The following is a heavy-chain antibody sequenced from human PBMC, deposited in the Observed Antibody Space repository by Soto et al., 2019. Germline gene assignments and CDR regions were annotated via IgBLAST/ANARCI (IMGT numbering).Heavy chain of an antibody. Sequence: QVQLVQSGAEVKKPGSSVKVSCKASGGTFSSYTISWVRQAPGQGLEWMGRIIPILGIANYAQKFQGRVTITADKSTSTAYMKLSSLRSEDTAVYYCGLDGERPGGSYVDYRGQGTLVTVSS. CDR3: GLDGERPGGSYVDY. V-gene: IGHV1-69*02. J-gene: IGHJ4*02. D-gene: IGHD1-26*01. CDR2: IIPILGIA. CDR1: GGTFSSYT.